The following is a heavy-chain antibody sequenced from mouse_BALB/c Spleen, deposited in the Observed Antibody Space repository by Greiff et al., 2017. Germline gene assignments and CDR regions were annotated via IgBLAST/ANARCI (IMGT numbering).Heavy chain of an antibody. CDR2: ISNGGGST. V-gene: IGHV5-12-2*01. Sequence: EVMLVESGGGLVQPGGSLKLSCAASGFTFSSYTMSWVRQTPEKRLEWVAYISNGGGSTYYPDTVKGRFTISRDNAKNILYLQMSSLKSEDTAMYYCGRDYAMDYWGQGTSVTVSS. CDR3: GRDYAMDY. CDR1: GFTFSSYT. J-gene: IGHJ4*01.